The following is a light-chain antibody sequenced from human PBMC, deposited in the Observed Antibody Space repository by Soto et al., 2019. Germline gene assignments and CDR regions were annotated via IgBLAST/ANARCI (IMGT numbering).Light chain of an antibody. CDR2: DVS. CDR1: QDIRGA. Sequence: AIPLTQSPSSLSASVGDRVTITCRASQDIRGALAWYQQKPGKAPKILLYDVSTLESGVPSRFSGSGSGTDFTLTISSLQPVGFATYYCQQFNSYPITFGQGTRLEIK. V-gene: IGKV1-13*02. CDR3: QQFNSYPIT. J-gene: IGKJ5*01.